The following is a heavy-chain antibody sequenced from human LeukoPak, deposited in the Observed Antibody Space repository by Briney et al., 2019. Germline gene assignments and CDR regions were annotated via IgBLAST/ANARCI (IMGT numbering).Heavy chain of an antibody. J-gene: IGHJ6*02. CDR3: ARRGSGSYYPEYYYYGMDV. V-gene: IGHV4-59*08. CDR1: GGSISSYY. Sequence: SETLSLTCTVSGGSISSYYWSWLRQPPGKGLEWLGYIYYSGSTNYNPSLKSRVTISVDTSKNQFSLKLSSVTAADTAVYYCARRGSGSYYPEYYYYGMDVWGQGTTVTVSS. D-gene: IGHD3-10*01. CDR2: IYYSGST.